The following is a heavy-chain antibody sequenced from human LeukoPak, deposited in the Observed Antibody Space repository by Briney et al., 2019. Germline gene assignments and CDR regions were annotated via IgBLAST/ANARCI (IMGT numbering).Heavy chain of an antibody. J-gene: IGHJ4*02. D-gene: IGHD3-22*01. V-gene: IGHV1-2*02. Sequence: ASVKVSCKASGYTFTDYYMHWVRQAPGQGLEWMGWINPNSGGTNYAQKFQGRVTMTEDTSTDTAYMELSSLRSEDTAVYYCATGDYYDSSGYYPSVVPHFDYWGQGTLVTVSS. CDR2: INPNSGGT. CDR1: GYTFTDYY. CDR3: ATGDYYDSSGYYPSVVPHFDY.